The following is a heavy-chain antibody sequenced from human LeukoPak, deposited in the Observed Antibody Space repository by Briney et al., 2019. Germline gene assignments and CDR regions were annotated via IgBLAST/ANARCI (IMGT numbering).Heavy chain of an antibody. Sequence: GRSLRLSCAASGLPFSTSGMHWVRQAPGKGLEWVADIWYDGSYKYYADSVQGRFIISRDNSINMVYLEMNSLRAEDTAVYYCARDKGTRSLGHWGQGTLVTVSS. CDR2: IWYDGSYK. D-gene: IGHD1-14*01. CDR1: GLPFSTSG. CDR3: ARDKGTRSLGH. V-gene: IGHV3-33*01. J-gene: IGHJ4*02.